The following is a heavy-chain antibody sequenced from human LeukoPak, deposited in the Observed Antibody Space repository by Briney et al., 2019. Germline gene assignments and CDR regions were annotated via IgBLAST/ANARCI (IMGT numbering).Heavy chain of an antibody. CDR1: VYTFTPYY. V-gene: IGHV1-2*02. Sequence: AASVNVSCKASVYTFTPYYVHYVRQAPGHGLEGMGGINPNRGGTNYAQKFQDRVSMTRDTSISTAYMDLSRLRSDDTAVYYCASVQSGSYQGAFDIWGQGTMVTVSS. CDR3: ASVQSGSYQGAFDI. CDR2: INPNRGGT. D-gene: IGHD1-26*01. J-gene: IGHJ3*02.